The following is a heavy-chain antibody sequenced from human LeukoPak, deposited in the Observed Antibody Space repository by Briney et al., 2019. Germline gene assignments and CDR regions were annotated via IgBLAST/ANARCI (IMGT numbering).Heavy chain of an antibody. J-gene: IGHJ4*02. CDR3: ARTGGDFIAFDY. V-gene: IGHV3-64*01. CDR2: ISSNGGST. Sequence: GGSLRLSCAASGFTFSSYAMHWVRQAPGKGLEYVSAISSNGGSTYYANSVKGRFTISRDNSKNTLYLQMGSLRAEDMAVYYCARTGGDFIAFDYWGQGTLVTVSS. D-gene: IGHD3-10*01. CDR1: GFTFSSYA.